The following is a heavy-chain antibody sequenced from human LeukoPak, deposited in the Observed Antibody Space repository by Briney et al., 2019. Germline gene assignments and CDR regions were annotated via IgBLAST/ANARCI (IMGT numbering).Heavy chain of an antibody. CDR3: ARRIAVAGTARAFDI. CDR1: GYSFTSYW. V-gene: IGHV5-51*01. Sequence: GESLKISCKGSGYSFTSYWIGWVRQMPGKGLEWMGIIYPGDSDTRYSPSFQGQVTISADKSISTAYVQWSSLKASDTAMSYCARRIAVAGTARAFDIWGQGTMVTVSS. J-gene: IGHJ3*02. CDR2: IYPGDSDT. D-gene: IGHD6-19*01.